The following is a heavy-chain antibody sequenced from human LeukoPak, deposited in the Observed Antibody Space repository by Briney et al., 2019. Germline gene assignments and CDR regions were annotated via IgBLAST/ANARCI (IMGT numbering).Heavy chain of an antibody. J-gene: IGHJ4*02. CDR2: ISGGGGKT. CDR1: EFTFSSYA. V-gene: IGHV3-23*01. D-gene: IGHD6-19*01. CDR3: AKEIPVAVFFDY. Sequence: GGSLRLSCAASEFTFSSYAMSWVRQAPGKGLEWVSAISGGGGKTDYADTVKGRFTISRDNSKNTVYLQMNSLRAEDTAIYFCAKEIPVAVFFDYWGQGTVVTVSS.